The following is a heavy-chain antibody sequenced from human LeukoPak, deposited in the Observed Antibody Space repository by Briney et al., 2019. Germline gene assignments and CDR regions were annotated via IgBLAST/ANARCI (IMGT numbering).Heavy chain of an antibody. J-gene: IGHJ4*02. D-gene: IGHD2-2*01. V-gene: IGHV3-23*01. CDR2: ISGSGGST. CDR1: GFPFSSYA. CDR3: AKAYCSSTSCYADY. Sequence: GGSLRLSCAASGFPFSSYAMSWVRQAPGKGLEWVSAISGSGGSTYYADSVKGRFTISRDNSKNTLYLQMNSLRAEDTAVYYCAKAYCSSTSCYADYWGQGTLVTVSS.